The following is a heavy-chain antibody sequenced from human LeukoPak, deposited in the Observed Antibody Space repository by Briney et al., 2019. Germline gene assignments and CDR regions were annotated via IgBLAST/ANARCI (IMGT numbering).Heavy chain of an antibody. CDR2: MNPNSGNT. Sequence: ASVKVSCKASGYTFTSYDINWVRQATGQGLEWMGWMNPNSGNTGYAQKFQGRVTITRNTSISTAYMELSRLRSDDTAVYYCARDLDIVGATAYWGQGTLVTVSS. J-gene: IGHJ4*02. V-gene: IGHV1-8*03. CDR3: ARDLDIVGATAY. CDR1: GYTFTSYD. D-gene: IGHD1-26*01.